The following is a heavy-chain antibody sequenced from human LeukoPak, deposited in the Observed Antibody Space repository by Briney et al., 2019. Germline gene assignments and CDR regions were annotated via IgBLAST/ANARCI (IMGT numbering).Heavy chain of an antibody. CDR3: ARAPNYDFWSGYKGVRFDP. Sequence: PSETLSLTCTVSGGSISSGTYYWGWIRQPPGKGLEWIGSIYHSGSTYYNPSLKSRVTISVDTSKDQFSLKLSSVTAADTAVYYCARAPNYDFWSGYKGVRFDPWGQGILVTVSS. V-gene: IGHV4-39*07. D-gene: IGHD3-3*01. J-gene: IGHJ5*02. CDR2: IYHSGST. CDR1: GGSISSGTYY.